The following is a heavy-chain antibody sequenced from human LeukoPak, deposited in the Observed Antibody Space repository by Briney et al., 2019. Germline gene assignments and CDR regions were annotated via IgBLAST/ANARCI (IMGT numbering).Heavy chain of an antibody. CDR1: GGTFSSYA. D-gene: IGHD2-15*01. CDR3: AVDIVVVVAAITFDY. Sequence: SVKVSCKASGGTFSSYAISWVRQAPGRGLEWMGGIIPIFGTANYAQKFQGRVTITADESTSTAYMELSSLRSEDTAVYYCAVDIVVVVAAITFDYWGQGTLVTVSS. J-gene: IGHJ4*02. CDR2: IIPIFGTA. V-gene: IGHV1-69*13.